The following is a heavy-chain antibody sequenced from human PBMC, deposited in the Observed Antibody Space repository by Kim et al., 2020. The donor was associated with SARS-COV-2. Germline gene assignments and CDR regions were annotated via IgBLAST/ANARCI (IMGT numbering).Heavy chain of an antibody. Sequence: SETLSLTCTVSGGSISSGDYYWSWIRQPPGKGLEWIGYIYYSGSTYYNPSLKSRVTISVDTSKNQFSLKLSSVTAEDTAVYYCASLIYYDILTGYYIDYWGQGTLVTVSS. CDR2: IYYSGST. D-gene: IGHD3-9*01. CDR1: GGSISSGDYY. J-gene: IGHJ4*02. V-gene: IGHV4-30-4*01. CDR3: ASLIYYDILTGYYIDY.